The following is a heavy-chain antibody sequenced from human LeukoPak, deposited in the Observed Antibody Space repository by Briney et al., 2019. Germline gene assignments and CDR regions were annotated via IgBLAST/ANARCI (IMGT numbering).Heavy chain of an antibody. CDR3: TRVSYYDSSGYYYYFQH. V-gene: IGHV3-49*04. CDR1: GFTFSSYG. J-gene: IGHJ1*01. CDR2: IRSKAYGGTT. Sequence: GGSLRLSCAASGFTFSSYGMSWVRQAPGKGLEWVGFIRSKAYGGTTEYAASVKGRFTISRDDSKSIAYLQMNSLKTEDTAVYYCTRVSYYDSSGYYYYFQHWGQGTLVTVSS. D-gene: IGHD3-22*01.